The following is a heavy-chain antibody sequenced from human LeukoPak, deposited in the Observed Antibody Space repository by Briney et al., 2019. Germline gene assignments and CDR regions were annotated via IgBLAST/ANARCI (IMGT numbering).Heavy chain of an antibody. V-gene: IGHV4-39*07. Sequence: SETLSLTCTVSGGSISSSSYYWGWIRQPPGKGLEWIGSIYYSGSTYYNPSLKSRVTISVDTSKNQFSLKLSSVTAADTAVYYCARGLTNGIAVAVTLDYWGQGTLVTVSS. D-gene: IGHD6-19*01. CDR3: ARGLTNGIAVAVTLDY. CDR2: IYYSGST. CDR1: GGSISSSSYY. J-gene: IGHJ4*02.